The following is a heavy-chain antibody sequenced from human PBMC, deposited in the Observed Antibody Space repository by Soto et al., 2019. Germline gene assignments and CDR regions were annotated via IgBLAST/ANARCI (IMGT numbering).Heavy chain of an antibody. Sequence: GGSLRLSCAASGFTFSSYAMSWVRQAPGKGLEWVSAISGSGGSTYYADSVKGQFTISRDNSKNTLYLQMNSLRAEDTAVYYCAKGPITMVRGVTFVLDYWGQGTLVTVSS. CDR3: AKGPITMVRGVTFVLDY. CDR2: ISGSGGST. V-gene: IGHV3-23*01. D-gene: IGHD3-10*01. J-gene: IGHJ4*02. CDR1: GFTFSSYA.